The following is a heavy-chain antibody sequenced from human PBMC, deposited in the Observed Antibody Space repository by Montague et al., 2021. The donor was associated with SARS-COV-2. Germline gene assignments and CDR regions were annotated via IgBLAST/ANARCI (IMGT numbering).Heavy chain of an antibody. V-gene: IGHV4-39*01. D-gene: IGHD3-3*01. Sequence: SETLSLTCTVSGGSISSSNYYWGWIRQPPGKGLEWIGSIYYSGSIYYTPSLKSRVTISVDTSKNQFSLRLSSVTAADTAVYYCARHSGRDTIFGVVIIFDAFDIWGQGTMVTVSS. CDR3: ARHSGRDTIFGVVIIFDAFDI. CDR1: GGSISSSNYY. CDR2: IYYSGSI. J-gene: IGHJ3*02.